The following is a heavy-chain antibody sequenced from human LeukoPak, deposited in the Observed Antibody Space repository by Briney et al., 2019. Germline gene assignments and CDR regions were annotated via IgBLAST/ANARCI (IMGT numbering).Heavy chain of an antibody. Sequence: PSETLSLTCTVSGGSISSSSYYWSWIRQPPGKGLEWIGYIYYSGSTNYNPSLKSRVTVSVDTSKNQFSLKLSSVTAADTAVYYCARPFRPDFPNDAFDIWGQGTMVTVSS. V-gene: IGHV4-61*05. CDR3: ARPFRPDFPNDAFDI. D-gene: IGHD3-3*01. J-gene: IGHJ3*02. CDR2: IYYSGST. CDR1: GGSISSSSYY.